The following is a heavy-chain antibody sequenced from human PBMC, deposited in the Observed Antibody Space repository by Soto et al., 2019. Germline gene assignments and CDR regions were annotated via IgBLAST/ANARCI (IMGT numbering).Heavy chain of an antibody. CDR3: ARGLSMVRGVITPSAFHMDV. Sequence: GESLKISCKGSGYSFTSYWIGWVRQMPGKGLEWMGIIYPGDSDTRYSPSFQGQVTISADKSISTAYLQWSSLKASDTAMYYCARGLSMVRGVITPSAFHMDVWGKGTTVTVFS. J-gene: IGHJ6*03. CDR2: IYPGDSDT. D-gene: IGHD3-10*01. V-gene: IGHV5-51*01. CDR1: GYSFTSYW.